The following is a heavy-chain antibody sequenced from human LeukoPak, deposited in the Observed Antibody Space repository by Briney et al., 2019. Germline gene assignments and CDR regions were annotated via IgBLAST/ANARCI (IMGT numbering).Heavy chain of an antibody. J-gene: IGHJ4*02. Sequence: GGSLRLSCVASGFPFSSYWMTWVRQAPGKGLEWVANIKQDGSKKSYVDSVKGRYTISRDNAKNSLYLQMNSLRAEDTAIYYCTRVGYIDEGIDYWGQGTLVTVSS. V-gene: IGHV3-7*04. CDR3: TRVGYIDEGIDY. D-gene: IGHD5-24*01. CDR2: IKQDGSKK. CDR1: GFPFSSYW.